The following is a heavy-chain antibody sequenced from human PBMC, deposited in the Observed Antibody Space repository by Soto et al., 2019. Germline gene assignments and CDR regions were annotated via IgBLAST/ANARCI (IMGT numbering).Heavy chain of an antibody. CDR3: AREMEPDSLFFSDFWGGNPRPMEVFDI. J-gene: IGHJ3*02. V-gene: IGHV3-33*01. Sequence: GGSLRLSCAASGFTFSGYGMHWVRQAPGKGLEWVAVIWYDGSNKYYADSVKGRFTISRDNSKNTLYLQMNSLRAEDTAVYYCAREMEPDSLFFSDFWGGNPRPMEVFDIWGKGTMVPVSS. CDR1: GFTFSGYG. CDR2: IWYDGSNK. D-gene: IGHD3-3*01.